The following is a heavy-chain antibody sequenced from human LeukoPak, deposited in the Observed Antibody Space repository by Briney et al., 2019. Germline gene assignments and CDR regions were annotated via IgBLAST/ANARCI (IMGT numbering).Heavy chain of an antibody. CDR1: GFTFDDYG. D-gene: IGHD4-17*01. J-gene: IGHJ4*02. V-gene: IGHV3-20*04. CDR3: ARDGEYGDYWMNSGKGYFDY. Sequence: PGGSLRLSCAASGFTFDDYGMSWVRQAPGKGLEWVSGIHWNGGSTGYADSVKGRFTISRDNAKNTLYLQMNSLRADDTAVYYCARDGEYGDYWMNSGKGYFDYWGQGTLVTVSS. CDR2: IHWNGGST.